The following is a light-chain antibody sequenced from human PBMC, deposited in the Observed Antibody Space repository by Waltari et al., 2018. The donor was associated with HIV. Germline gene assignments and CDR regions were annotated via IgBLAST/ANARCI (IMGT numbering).Light chain of an antibody. CDR3: QQYGSSPYT. CDR1: QSVSSSY. V-gene: IGKV3-20*01. Sequence: IVLTQSPGTLSLSPGERATLSCRASQSVSSSYLAWYQQKPGQAPRLLIYGASSRATGIPDRFSGSGSGTDFTLTISRLEPEDFAVYYCQQYGSSPYTFGQGTKLGIK. CDR2: GAS. J-gene: IGKJ2*01.